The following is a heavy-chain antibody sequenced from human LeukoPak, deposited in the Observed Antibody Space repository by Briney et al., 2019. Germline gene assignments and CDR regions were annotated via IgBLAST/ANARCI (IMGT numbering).Heavy chain of an antibody. V-gene: IGHV4-30-4*01. D-gene: IGHD3-22*01. CDR1: GGSISSGGYY. J-gene: IGHJ4*02. CDR2: IYYSGST. CDR3: ARDYYDSSGYVMFDY. Sequence: SETLSLTCTVSGGSISSGGYYWSWIRQPPGKGLEWIGYIYYSGSTYYNPSLKSRVTISVDTSKNQFSLKLSSVTAADTAVYYCARDYYDSSGYVMFDYWGQGPLVTVSS.